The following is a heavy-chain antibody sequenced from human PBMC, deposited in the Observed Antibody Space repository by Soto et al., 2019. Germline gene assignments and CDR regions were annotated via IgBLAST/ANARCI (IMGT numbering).Heavy chain of an antibody. V-gene: IGHV4-30-2*01. J-gene: IGHJ5*02. CDR3: ASRGHSSSWYHPYTWFDP. Sequence: SETLSLTCAVSGGSISSGGYSWSWIRQPPGKGLEWIGYMYHSGSAYYNPSLKSRVTISVDTSKNQFSLKLSSVTAADTAVYYCASRGHSSSWYHPYTWFDPRGQGTLVTVSS. CDR1: GGSISSGGYS. CDR2: MYHSGSA. D-gene: IGHD6-13*01.